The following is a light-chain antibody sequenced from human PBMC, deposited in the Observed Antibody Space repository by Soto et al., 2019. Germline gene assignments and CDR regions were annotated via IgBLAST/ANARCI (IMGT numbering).Light chain of an antibody. CDR2: SAS. J-gene: IGKJ5*01. V-gene: IGKV3-20*01. CDR3: QYYGSTRNT. Sequence: EIVLTQSPDTLCLSPGERATLSCRASESVTSSHIAWYQQKPGQAPGLLIYSASSRATGIPDRFSGSGSGTDFTLTISTLEPEDFAVYYCQYYGSTRNTFGQGTRLEIK. CDR1: ESVTSSH.